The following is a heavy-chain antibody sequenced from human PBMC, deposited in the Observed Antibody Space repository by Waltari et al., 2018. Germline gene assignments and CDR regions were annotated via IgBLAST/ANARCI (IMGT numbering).Heavy chain of an antibody. V-gene: IGHV1-8*03. CDR2: MNPNSGNT. Sequence: QVQLVQSGAEVKKPGASVKVSCKASGYTFTSYDINWVRQATGQGLEWMGWMNPNSGNTGYAQKFQGRVTITRNTSISTAYMGLSSLRSEDTAVYYCARSPVKGVRGRYGMDVWGQGTTVTVSS. CDR3: ARSPVKGVRGRYGMDV. CDR1: GYTFTSYD. D-gene: IGHD3-10*01. J-gene: IGHJ6*02.